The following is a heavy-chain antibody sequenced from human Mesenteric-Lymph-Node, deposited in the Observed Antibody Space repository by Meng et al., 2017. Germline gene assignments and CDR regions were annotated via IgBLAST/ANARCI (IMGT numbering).Heavy chain of an antibody. CDR1: GFTFSSYE. J-gene: IGHJ4*02. CDR2: ISSSGSTI. V-gene: IGHV3-48*03. CDR3: ARGRLRFLEWLLYS. D-gene: IGHD3-3*01. Sequence: SLKISCAAPGFTFSSYEMNWVRQAPGKGLEWVSYISSSGSTIYYADSVKGRFTISRDNAKNSLYLQMNSLRAEDTAVYYCARGRLRFLEWLLYSWGQGTLVTVSS.